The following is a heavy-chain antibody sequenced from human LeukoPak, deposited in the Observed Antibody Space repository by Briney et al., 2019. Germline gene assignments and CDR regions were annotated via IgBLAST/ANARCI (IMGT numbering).Heavy chain of an antibody. CDR3: ARRTAAGNDAFDI. V-gene: IGHV4-39*01. CDR2: IYYSGST. J-gene: IGHJ3*02. CDR1: GGSISSSSYY. Sequence: SETLSLTCTVPGGSISSSSYYWDYIRQPPGKGLEWIGSIYYSGSTYYNPSLKSRLTISVDTSNNQFSLKLSSVTAADTAVYYCARRTAAGNDAFDIWGQGTMVTVSS. D-gene: IGHD6-13*01.